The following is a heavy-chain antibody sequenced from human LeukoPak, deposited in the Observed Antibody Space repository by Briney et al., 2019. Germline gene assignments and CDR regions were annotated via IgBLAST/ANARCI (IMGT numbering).Heavy chain of an antibody. D-gene: IGHD4-11*01. Sequence: SETLSLTCVVYGGSFSAYYWTWIRQPPGKGLEWIGEINHSGSTNYNPSLKSRVTISVDTSKNQFSLKLSSVTAADTAVYYCARTYSNYVDYWGQGTLVTVSS. J-gene: IGHJ4*02. CDR3: ARTYSNYVDY. CDR2: INHSGST. CDR1: GGSFSAYY. V-gene: IGHV4-34*01.